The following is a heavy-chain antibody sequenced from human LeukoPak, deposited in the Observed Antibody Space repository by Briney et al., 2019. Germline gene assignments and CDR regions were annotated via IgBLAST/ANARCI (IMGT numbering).Heavy chain of an antibody. V-gene: IGHV3-7*01. Sequence: GGSLRLSCAASGFSFSTYWMTWVRQAPGKGLEWVATLWPDGRAKRYVDSVRDRFTISRDNAKNSLYLQMDSLSAEDTAVYYCARLLGAGTTFDYWGQGAQVTVSS. D-gene: IGHD4-17*01. J-gene: IGHJ4*02. CDR2: LWPDGRAK. CDR3: ARLLGAGTTFDY. CDR1: GFSFSTYW.